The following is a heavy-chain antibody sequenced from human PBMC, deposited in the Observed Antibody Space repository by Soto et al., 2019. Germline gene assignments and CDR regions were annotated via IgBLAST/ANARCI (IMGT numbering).Heavy chain of an antibody. CDR3: VRIAAAGTWWFEP. CDR1: GGSISSSNW. CDR2: IYHSGST. J-gene: IGHJ5*02. Sequence: QVQLQESGPGLVKPSGTLSLTCAVSGGSISSSNWWSWVRQPPGKGLEWIGEIYHSGSTNYNPSLTSRVTISVDESKNQFSLKLCSVTAADTAVYYCVRIAAAGTWWFEPWGQGTLVTVAS. D-gene: IGHD6-13*01. V-gene: IGHV4-4*02.